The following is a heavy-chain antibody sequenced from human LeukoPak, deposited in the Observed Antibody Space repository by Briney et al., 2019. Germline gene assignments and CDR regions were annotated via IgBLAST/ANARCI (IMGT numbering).Heavy chain of an antibody. V-gene: IGHV4-31*03. Sequence: SETLSLTCTVSGGSISDGGYYWSWIRQHPGKGLEWIGYIYYSGTTYYSPALQSRVTISVDTPDNRFYMKLKSLTAADTAVYYCARGGDRRGFDYWGQGTLVTVSS. CDR2: IYYSGTT. D-gene: IGHD1-14*01. CDR1: GGSISDGGYY. J-gene: IGHJ4*02. CDR3: ARGGDRRGFDY.